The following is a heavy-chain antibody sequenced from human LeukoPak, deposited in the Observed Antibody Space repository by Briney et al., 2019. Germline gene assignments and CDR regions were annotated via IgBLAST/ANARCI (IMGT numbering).Heavy chain of an antibody. D-gene: IGHD3-16*02. CDR1: GGTFSSYA. V-gene: IGHV1-69*01. CDR3: ARGVNYDYVWGSYRGIYYFDY. J-gene: IGHJ4*02. CDR2: IIPIFGTA. Sequence: GASVKVSCKASGGTFSSYAISWVRQAPGQGLEWMGGIIPIFGTANFAQKFQGRVTITADESTSTAYMELSSLRSEDTAVYYCARGVNYDYVWGSYRGIYYFDYWGQGTLVTVSS.